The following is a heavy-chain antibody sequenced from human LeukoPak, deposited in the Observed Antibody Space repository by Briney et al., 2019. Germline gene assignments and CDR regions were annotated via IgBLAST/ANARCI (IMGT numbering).Heavy chain of an antibody. V-gene: IGHV4-39*07. CDR3: ARGVLRFLEWLYYFDY. J-gene: IGHJ4*02. Sequence: SETLSLTCTVSGGSISSNTHFWGWIRQPPGKGLEWIGTIYYSGSTYYNPSLKSRVTISVDKSKNQFSLKLSSVTAADTAVYYCARGVLRFLEWLYYFDYWGQGTLVTVSS. CDR1: GGSISSNTHF. D-gene: IGHD3-3*01. CDR2: IYYSGST.